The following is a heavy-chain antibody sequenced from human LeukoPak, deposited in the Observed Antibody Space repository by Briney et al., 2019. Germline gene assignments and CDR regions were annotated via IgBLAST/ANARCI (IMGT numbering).Heavy chain of an antibody. Sequence: PGMSLRLSCAASGFTFSSYGMHWVRQAPGKGLEWVAVISYDGSNKYYADSVKGRFTISRDNSKNTLYLQMNSLRAEDTAVYYCAKASPEAQQLEVDIWGQGTMVTVSS. CDR3: AKASPEAQQLEVDI. V-gene: IGHV3-30*18. J-gene: IGHJ3*02. D-gene: IGHD6-13*01. CDR2: ISYDGSNK. CDR1: GFTFSSYG.